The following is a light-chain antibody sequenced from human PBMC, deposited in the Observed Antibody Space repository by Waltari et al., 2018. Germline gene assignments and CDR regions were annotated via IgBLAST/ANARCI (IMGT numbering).Light chain of an antibody. CDR3: SSYRSSSPYV. J-gene: IGLJ1*01. V-gene: IGLV2-14*03. CDR2: DVS. CDR1: SSDVGGYNY. Sequence: QSALTQPASVSGSPGQSITISCTGTSSDVGGYNYVSWYQQYPGNAPKLMIYDVSYRPSGGSNRFSDSKSGNTASLTISGLQAEDEADYYCSSYRSSSPYVFGTGTKVTVL.